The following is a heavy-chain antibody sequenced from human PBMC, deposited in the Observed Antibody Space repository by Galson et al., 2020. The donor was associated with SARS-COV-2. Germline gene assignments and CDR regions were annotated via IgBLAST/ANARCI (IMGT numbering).Heavy chain of an antibody. V-gene: IGHV1-3*01. CDR1: GYTFTSYA. CDR3: ARQWGPTYYYDSSGYFDAFDI. Sequence: ASVKVSCKASGYTFTSYAMHWVRQAPGQRLEWMGWINAGNGNTQYSQKFQGRVTITRDTSASTAYMELSSLRSEDTAVYYCARQWGPTYYYDSSGYFDAFDIWGQGTMVTVSS. J-gene: IGHJ3*02. D-gene: IGHD3-22*01. CDR2: INAGNGNT.